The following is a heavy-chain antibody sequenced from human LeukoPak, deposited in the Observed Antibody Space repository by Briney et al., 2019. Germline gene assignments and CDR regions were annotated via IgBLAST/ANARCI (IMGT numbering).Heavy chain of an antibody. V-gene: IGHV4-39*01. D-gene: IGHD3-10*01. J-gene: IGHJ4*02. Sequence: TPSETLSLTCAVSGGSISSSSYYWGWIRQPPGKGLEWIGSIYYSGSTYYNPSLKSRVTISVDTSKNQFSLKLSSVTAADTAVYYCASMVIREDYFDYWGQGTLVTVSS. CDR3: ASMVIREDYFDY. CDR2: IYYSGST. CDR1: GGSISSSSYY.